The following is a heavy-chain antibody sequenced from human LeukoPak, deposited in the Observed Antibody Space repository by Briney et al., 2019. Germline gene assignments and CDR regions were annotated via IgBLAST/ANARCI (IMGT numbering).Heavy chain of an antibody. J-gene: IGHJ4*02. CDR2: ISWNSGTI. Sequence: GGSLRLSCTVSGFTVSSNSMSWVRQAPGKGLEWVSGISWNSGTIGYADSVKGRFTISRDNAKNSLYLQMNSLRAEDTALYYCAKDSFGRGDGYPDYWSQGTLVTVSS. CDR1: GFTVSSNS. D-gene: IGHD5-24*01. V-gene: IGHV3-9*01. CDR3: AKDSFGRGDGYPDY.